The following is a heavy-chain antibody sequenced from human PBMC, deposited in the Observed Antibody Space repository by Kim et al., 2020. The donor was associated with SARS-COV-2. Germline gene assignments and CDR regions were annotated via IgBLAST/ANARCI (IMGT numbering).Heavy chain of an antibody. CDR2: IRSKANNYAT. V-gene: IGHV3-73*01. CDR3: TRQIEAASGYFDY. Sequence: GGSLRLSCAASGFSFSGSAMHWVRQTSGKGLEWIGRIRSKANNYATAYTASVKGRFTVSRDYSKNTAYLEMDSLITEDTAVYYCTRQIEAASGYFDYWG. CDR1: GFSFSGSA. D-gene: IGHD6-13*01. J-gene: IGHJ4*01.